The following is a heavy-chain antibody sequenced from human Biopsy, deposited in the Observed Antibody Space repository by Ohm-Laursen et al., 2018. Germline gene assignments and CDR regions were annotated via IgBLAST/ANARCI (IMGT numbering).Heavy chain of an antibody. J-gene: IGHJ4*02. Sequence: ASVKASCKASGYTFTSYDISWVRQAPGQGLEWMGWISPYNDKTSYPPKLQDRVTMTADTSTNTAHMELGSLRSDDTAVYYCARVFCTSTTCYGLLDNWGQGTVVTVSS. CDR1: GYTFTSYD. V-gene: IGHV1-18*01. CDR2: ISPYNDKT. CDR3: ARVFCTSTTCYGLLDN. D-gene: IGHD2/OR15-2a*01.